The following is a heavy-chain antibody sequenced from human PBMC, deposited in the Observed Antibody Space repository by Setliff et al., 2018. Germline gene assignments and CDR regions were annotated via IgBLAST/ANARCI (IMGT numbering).Heavy chain of an antibody. D-gene: IGHD3-3*01. CDR2: INAGNGNT. V-gene: IGHV1-3*01. CDR1: GYTFTSYA. Sequence: GASVKVSCKASGYTFTSYAMHWVRQAPGQRLEWMGWINAGNGNTKYPQKFQGRVTITRDTSASTAYMELSSLRSEDTAVYYCAREFTRYYNFWSAHRYYMDVWGKGTTVTVSS. J-gene: IGHJ6*03. CDR3: AREFTRYYNFWSAHRYYMDV.